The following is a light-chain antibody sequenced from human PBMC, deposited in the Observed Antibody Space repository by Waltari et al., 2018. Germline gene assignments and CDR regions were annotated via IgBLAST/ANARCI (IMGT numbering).Light chain of an antibody. CDR3: QQDYTTPWT. V-gene: IGKV1-27*01. J-gene: IGKJ1*01. CDR1: QGINTE. Sequence: DIQMTQSPSSLSASVGDRVTVTCRASQGINTELSWYQQKPGKAPTLLISAASSLQTGVSSRFSGSGYGTDFTLTISSLQPEDVATYYCQQDYTTPWTFGQGTKVEIK. CDR2: AAS.